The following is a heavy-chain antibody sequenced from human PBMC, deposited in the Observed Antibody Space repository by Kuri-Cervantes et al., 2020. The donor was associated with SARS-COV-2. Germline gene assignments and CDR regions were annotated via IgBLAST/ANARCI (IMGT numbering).Heavy chain of an antibody. J-gene: IGHJ4*02. D-gene: IGHD5-18*01. CDR1: GYTFTSYG. Sequence: ASVKVSCKASGYTFTSYGISWVRQAPGQGLEWMGWISAYNGNTNYAQKLQGRVTMTTDTCTSTAYMELRSLRSDDTAVYYCARDLAVTGLYYFDYWGQGTLVTVSS. CDR3: ARDLAVTGLYYFDY. CDR2: ISAYNGNT. V-gene: IGHV1-18*01.